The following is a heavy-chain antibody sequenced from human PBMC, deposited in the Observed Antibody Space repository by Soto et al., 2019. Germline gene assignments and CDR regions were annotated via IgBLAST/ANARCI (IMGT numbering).Heavy chain of an antibody. D-gene: IGHD6-13*01. CDR3: PRANSTLPGYWFGH. Sequence: ASVKVSCKASGYTFTSYYMHWVRQAPGQGLEWMGIINPSGGSTSYAQKFQGRVTMTSDTFTSTVYMELSSLRSEDTAVYYCPRANSTLPGYWFGHLGQRTHVTVSS. J-gene: IGHJ5*02. CDR2: INPSGGST. CDR1: GYTFTSYY. V-gene: IGHV1-46*01.